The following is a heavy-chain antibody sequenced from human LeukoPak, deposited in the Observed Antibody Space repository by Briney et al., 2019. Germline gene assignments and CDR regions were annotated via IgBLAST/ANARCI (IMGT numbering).Heavy chain of an antibody. CDR2: INPNSGGT. CDR3: ARGGSRAYDFWSGYQSPDPDAFDI. D-gene: IGHD3-3*01. Sequence: GASVKVSCKASGYTFTGYYMHWVRQAPGQGLEWMGWINPNSGGTNYAQKFQGRVTMTRDTSISTAYMELSRLRSDDTAVYYCARGGSRAYDFWSGYQSPDPDAFDIWGQGTMVTVSS. CDR1: GYTFTGYY. V-gene: IGHV1-2*02. J-gene: IGHJ3*02.